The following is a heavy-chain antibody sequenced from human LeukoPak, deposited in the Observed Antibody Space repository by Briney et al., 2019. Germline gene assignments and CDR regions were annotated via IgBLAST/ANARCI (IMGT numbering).Heavy chain of an antibody. J-gene: IGHJ4*02. CDR2: ISGSGGRT. CDR3: AKGLIVLMVYAMGY. V-gene: IGHV3-23*01. D-gene: IGHD2-8*01. Sequence: GGSLRLSCAASVFTFSIYAMSWVRQAPGKGREWVSAISGSGGRTYYADSVKGRFTISRDNSKNTLYLQMNSLRAEDTAVYYCAKGLIVLMVYAMGYWGQGTLVTVSS. CDR1: VFTFSIYA.